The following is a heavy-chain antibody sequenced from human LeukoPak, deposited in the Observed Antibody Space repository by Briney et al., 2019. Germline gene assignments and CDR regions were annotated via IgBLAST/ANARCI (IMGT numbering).Heavy chain of an antibody. CDR3: AREIGPYDSSGYYLRDFDY. CDR1: GYTFTSYY. D-gene: IGHD3-22*01. CDR2: INPSGGST. Sequence: ASVKVSCKASGYTFTSYYMHWVRQAPGQGLEWMGIINPSGGSTSYAQKFQGRVTMTRDTSTSTVYMELSSLRSEDTAVYYCAREIGPYDSSGYYLRDFDYWGQGTLVTVSS. V-gene: IGHV1-46*01. J-gene: IGHJ4*02.